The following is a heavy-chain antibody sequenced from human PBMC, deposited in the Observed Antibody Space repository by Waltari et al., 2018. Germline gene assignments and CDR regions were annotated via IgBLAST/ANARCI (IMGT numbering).Heavy chain of an antibody. J-gene: IGHJ6*02. Sequence: QVQLVESGGGVVQPGRSLRLSCAASEFTFSSYAMHWVRQAPGKGLELVAVISYNGRNIYYVDSVKGRFTISRDNSKKMLYLQMNSLSAEDTAVYFCARDYCDRTNCHGMDVWGQGTTVTVSS. CDR1: EFTFSSYA. V-gene: IGHV3-30*04. D-gene: IGHD2-2*01. CDR2: ISYNGRNI. CDR3: ARDYCDRTNCHGMDV.